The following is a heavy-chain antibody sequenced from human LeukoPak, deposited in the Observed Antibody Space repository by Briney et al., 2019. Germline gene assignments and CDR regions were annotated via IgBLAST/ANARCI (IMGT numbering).Heavy chain of an antibody. J-gene: IGHJ4*02. CDR3: ARGGIAAAGRGADY. CDR1: GGSISSGGYY. Sequence: SQTLSLTCTVSGGSISSGGYYWSWIRQHPGKGLEWIGYIYYSGSTYYNPSLKSRVTMSVDTSKNQFSLKLSSVTAADTAVYYCARGGIAAAGRGADYWGQGTLVTVSS. V-gene: IGHV4-31*03. D-gene: IGHD6-13*01. CDR2: IYYSGST.